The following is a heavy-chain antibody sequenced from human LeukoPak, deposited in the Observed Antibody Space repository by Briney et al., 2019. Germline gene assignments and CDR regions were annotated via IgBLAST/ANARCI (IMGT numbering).Heavy chain of an antibody. V-gene: IGHV1-69*13. D-gene: IGHD5-18*01. CDR2: IIPIFGTA. CDR1: GGTFSSYA. J-gene: IGHJ4*02. CDR3: ARRRSVQLWASFDY. Sequence: SVKVSCKASGGTFSSYAISWVRQAPGQGLEWMGGIIPIFGTANYAQKFQGRVTITADESTSTAYMELSSLRSEDTAVYYCARRRSVQLWASFDYWGQGTLVTVSS.